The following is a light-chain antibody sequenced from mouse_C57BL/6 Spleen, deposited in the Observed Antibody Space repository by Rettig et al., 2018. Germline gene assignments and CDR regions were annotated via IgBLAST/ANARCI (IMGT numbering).Light chain of an antibody. J-gene: IGKJ2*01. V-gene: IGKV4-72*01. CDR3: QQWSSNPPT. CDR1: SSVSY. CDR2: ATS. Sequence: QIVLSQSPAILSASLGETVTMTCRASSSVSYTHWYQQKPGSSPKPWIYATSNLASGVPARFSGSGSGTSYSLTISRVEAEDAATYYCQQWSSNPPTFGGGTKLEIK.